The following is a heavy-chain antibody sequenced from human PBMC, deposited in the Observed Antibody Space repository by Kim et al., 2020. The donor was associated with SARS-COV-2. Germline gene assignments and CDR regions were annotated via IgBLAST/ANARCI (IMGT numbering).Heavy chain of an antibody. D-gene: IGHD6-19*01. Sequence: SETLSLTCTVSGGSVSSYYWSWIRQPPGKGLEWIGYIYSSGTTNYNPSLKSRVTMSVDTSKNQFSLKLSSVTAADTAVYYCARHDGGSAWYLFDYWGQG. CDR2: IYSSGTT. CDR1: GGSVSSYY. V-gene: IGHV4-59*08. CDR3: ARHDGGSAWYLFDY. J-gene: IGHJ4*02.